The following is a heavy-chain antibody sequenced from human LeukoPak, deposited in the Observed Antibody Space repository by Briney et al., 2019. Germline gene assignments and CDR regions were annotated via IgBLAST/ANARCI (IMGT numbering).Heavy chain of an antibody. CDR3: AKVSSYDSSGYYYYYYYGMDV. Sequence: GGSLRLSCAASGFTFSSYAMSWVRQAPGKGLEWVSAISGSGGSTYYADSVKGRFTISRDNSKNTLYLQMNSLRAEDTAVYYCAKVSSYDSSGYYYYYYYGMDVWGQGTTVTVSS. CDR1: GFTFSSYA. D-gene: IGHD3-22*01. V-gene: IGHV3-23*01. CDR2: ISGSGGST. J-gene: IGHJ6*02.